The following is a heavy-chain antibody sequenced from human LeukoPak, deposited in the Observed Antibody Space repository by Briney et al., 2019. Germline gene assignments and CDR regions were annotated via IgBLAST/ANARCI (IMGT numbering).Heavy chain of an antibody. J-gene: IGHJ4*02. CDR3: AREGSDSGFDY. Sequence: SETLSLTCTVSGGSVSSGSYYWTWIRQPPGKGLEWIGYISYSGSTNYNPSLKSRVTISVDTSKNHFSLKLTSVTAADTAVYYCAREGSDSGFDYWSQGTLVTVSS. CDR1: GGSVSSGSYY. D-gene: IGHD1-26*01. CDR2: ISYSGST. V-gene: IGHV4-61*03.